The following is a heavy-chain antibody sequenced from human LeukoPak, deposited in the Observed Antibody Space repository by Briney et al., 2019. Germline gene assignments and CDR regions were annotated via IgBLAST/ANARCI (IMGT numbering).Heavy chain of an antibody. CDR3: ARSYSSSSSSDY. Sequence: GKSLKISCKGSGYRFTNNWIAWVRQMPGKGLECMGVIYPGDFDTRYSPSFQGQVTISVDKSISTAYLQWSSLKASDTAMYYCARSYSSSSSSDYWGQGTLVTVSS. D-gene: IGHD6-13*01. J-gene: IGHJ4*02. CDR1: GYRFTNNW. CDR2: IYPGDFDT. V-gene: IGHV5-51*01.